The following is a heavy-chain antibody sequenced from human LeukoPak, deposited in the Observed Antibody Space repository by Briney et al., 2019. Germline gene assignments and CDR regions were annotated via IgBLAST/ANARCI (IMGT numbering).Heavy chain of an antibody. CDR3: ARDRPNYYDSSGRDY. J-gene: IGHJ4*02. CDR2: ISSSSSYI. V-gene: IGHV3-21*01. CDR1: GFTFSSYS. Sequence: GGSLRLSCAASGFTFSSYSMNWVRQAPGKGLEWVSSISSSSSYIYYADSVKGRFTISRDNAKNSLYLQMNRLRAEDTAVYYCARDRPNYYDSSGRDYWGQGTLVTVSS. D-gene: IGHD3-22*01.